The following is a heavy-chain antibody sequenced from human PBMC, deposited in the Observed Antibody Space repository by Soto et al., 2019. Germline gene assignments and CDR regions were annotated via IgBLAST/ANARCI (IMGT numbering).Heavy chain of an antibody. CDR3: LTSIREATRDFDY. Sequence: RGGSLRLSCAASGFSFSGSSMYWVRQASGKGLEWVGRIRSKAYSYATAYGASLKGRFSIFRDDTKNTAYLQINSLKSEDTAVYYCLTSIREATRDFDYWGQGTLVTVSS. V-gene: IGHV3-73*01. CDR1: GFSFSGSS. J-gene: IGHJ4*02. D-gene: IGHD5-12*01. CDR2: IRSKAYSYAT.